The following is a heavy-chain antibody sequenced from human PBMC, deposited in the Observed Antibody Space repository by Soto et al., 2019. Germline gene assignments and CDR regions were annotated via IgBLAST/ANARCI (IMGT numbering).Heavy chain of an antibody. V-gene: IGHV4-31*11. CDR3: AREGRHSGGMRESWFDP. D-gene: IGHD3-10*01. Sequence: QVQLQESGPGLVKPSQTLSLTCAVSGDSISSRSHYWNWIRRVPGKGLEFIGYIFYTGATYYNPSLRGRISMSADTSKNQFSLTLRSVTAADTAIYYCAREGRHSGGMRESWFDPWGQGTQVTVSS. CDR2: IFYTGAT. CDR1: GDSISSRSHY. J-gene: IGHJ5*02.